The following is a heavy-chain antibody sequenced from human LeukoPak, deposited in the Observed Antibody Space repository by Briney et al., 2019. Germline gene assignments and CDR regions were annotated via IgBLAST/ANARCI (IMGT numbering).Heavy chain of an antibody. J-gene: IGHJ4*02. D-gene: IGHD1-26*01. Sequence: GESLRLSCAASGFTLSGHAMSWVRQAPGKGLNWLSTITGGTGNTYYADSVKGRFTISRDNSKNTVYLQMDSLRVEDTAVYYCAKVLSGSQDYWGQGTLVTVFS. CDR3: AKVLSGSQDY. CDR2: ITGGTGNT. V-gene: IGHV3-23*01. CDR1: GFTLSGHA.